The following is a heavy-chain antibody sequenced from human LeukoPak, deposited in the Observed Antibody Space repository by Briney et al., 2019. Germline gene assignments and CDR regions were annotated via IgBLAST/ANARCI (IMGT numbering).Heavy chain of an antibody. V-gene: IGHV4-59*01. D-gene: IGHD2-2*01. CDR3: ARDYCSSTSCYSSRLDV. J-gene: IGHJ6*04. CDR1: GGSISSYY. Sequence: SETLSLTCTVSGGSISSYYWSWIRQPPGKGLEWIGYIYYSGSTNYNPSLKSRVTISVDTSKNQFSLKLGSVTAADTAVYYCARDYCSSTSCYSSRLDVWGKGTTVTVSS. CDR2: IYYSGST.